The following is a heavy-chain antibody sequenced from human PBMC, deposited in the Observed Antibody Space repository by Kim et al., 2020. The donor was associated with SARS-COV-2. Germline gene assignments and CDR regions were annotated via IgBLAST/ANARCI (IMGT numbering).Heavy chain of an antibody. Sequence: SETLSLTCTVSGVSISSYYWSWIRQPPGKGLEWIGYIYYSGSTNYNPSLKSRVTRSADTSKNQFSLELSPVTAADTAVYYCSRDISIAAAGTNSYYGMDVWGEGTTVTVSS. V-gene: IGHV4-59*01. J-gene: IGHJ6*04. CDR3: SRDISIAAAGTNSYYGMDV. CDR2: IYYSGST. CDR1: GVSISSYY. D-gene: IGHD6-13*01.